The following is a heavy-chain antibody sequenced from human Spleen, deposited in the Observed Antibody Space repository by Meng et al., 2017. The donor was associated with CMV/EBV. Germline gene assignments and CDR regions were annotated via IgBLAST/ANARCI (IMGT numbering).Heavy chain of an antibody. J-gene: IGHJ6*02. CDR3: AKDIYDFWSGFPLDTGYFYGMDV. D-gene: IGHD3-3*01. CDR1: GFTFDDYG. V-gene: IGHV3-9*01. CDR2: ISWNGGNI. Sequence: SLKISCAASGFTFDDYGMHWVRQPPGKGLEWVSGISWNGGNIGYADSVKGRFTISRDNAKNSLYLQMNSLRDEDTALYYCAKDIYDFWSGFPLDTGYFYGMDVWGQGTTVTVSS.